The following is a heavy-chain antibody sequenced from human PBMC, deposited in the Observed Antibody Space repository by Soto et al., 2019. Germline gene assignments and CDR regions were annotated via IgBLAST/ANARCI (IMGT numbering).Heavy chain of an antibody. D-gene: IGHD3-3*01. J-gene: IGHJ5*02. Sequence: SETLSLTCTVSGGSISSGDYYWSWIRQPPGKGLEWIGYIYYSGSTYYNPSLKSRVTISVDTSKNQFSLKLSSVTAADTAVYYCAILRTFGVAQGNWFDPWGQGTLVTVSS. CDR2: IYYSGST. CDR3: AILRTFGVAQGNWFDP. V-gene: IGHV4-30-4*01. CDR1: GGSISSGDYY.